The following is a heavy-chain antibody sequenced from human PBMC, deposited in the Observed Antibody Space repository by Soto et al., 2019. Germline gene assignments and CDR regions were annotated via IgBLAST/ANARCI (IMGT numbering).Heavy chain of an antibody. Sequence: GESLKISCKGSGYSFTSYWIGWVRQMPGKGLEWMGIIYPGDSDTRYSPSFQGQVTISADKSISTAYLQWSSLKASDTAMYYCATLAVAGADAYYGVDIWGQGTTVTVSS. D-gene: IGHD6-19*01. CDR3: ATLAVAGADAYYGVDI. V-gene: IGHV5-51*01. J-gene: IGHJ6*02. CDR1: GYSFTSYW. CDR2: IYPGDSDT.